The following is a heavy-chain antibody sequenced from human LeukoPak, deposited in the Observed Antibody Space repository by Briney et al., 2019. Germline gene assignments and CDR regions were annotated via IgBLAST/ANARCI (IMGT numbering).Heavy chain of an antibody. CDR2: IKQDGSEK. CDR1: GFTFTSYG. Sequence: GGSLRLSCEASGFTFTSYGMHWVRQAPGKGLEWVANIKQDGSEKYYVDSVRGRFTISRDNAKNSLYLQMNSLRAEDTAVYYCTTDINPRVVVTYYFDYWGQGTLVTVSS. D-gene: IGHD3-22*01. V-gene: IGHV3-7*03. CDR3: TTDINPRVVVTYYFDY. J-gene: IGHJ4*02.